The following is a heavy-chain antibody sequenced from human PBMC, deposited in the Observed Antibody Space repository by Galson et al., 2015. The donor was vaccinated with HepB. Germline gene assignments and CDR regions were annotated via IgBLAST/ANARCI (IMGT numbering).Heavy chain of an antibody. CDR3: ARVPRTRSWNDPWGMDV. Sequence: SLRLSCAASGFTFSSYWMSWVRQAPGKGLEWVANIKQDGSEKYYVDSVKGRFTISRDNAKNSLYLQMNSLRAEDTAVYYCARVPRTRSWNDPWGMDVWGQGTTGTVSS. D-gene: IGHD1-1*01. CDR1: GFTFSSYW. V-gene: IGHV3-7*01. J-gene: IGHJ6*02. CDR2: IKQDGSEK.